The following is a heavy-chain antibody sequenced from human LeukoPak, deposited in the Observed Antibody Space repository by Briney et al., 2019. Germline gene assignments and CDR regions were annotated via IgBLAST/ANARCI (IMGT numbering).Heavy chain of an antibody. CDR2: IYHSGST. Sequence: SETLSLTCAVSGYSFSSGYYWGWIRQPPGKGLEWIGSIYHSGSTYYNPSLKSRVTISVDTSKNQFSLKLSSVTAADTAVYYCALMYYYDSSGYYPEYFQHWGQGTLVTVSS. J-gene: IGHJ1*01. CDR3: ALMYYYDSSGYYPEYFQH. D-gene: IGHD3-22*01. V-gene: IGHV4-38-2*01. CDR1: GYSFSSGYY.